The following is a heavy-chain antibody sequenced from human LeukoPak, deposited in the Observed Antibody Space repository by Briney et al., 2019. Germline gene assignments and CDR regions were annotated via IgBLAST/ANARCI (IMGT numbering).Heavy chain of an antibody. D-gene: IGHD1-14*01. CDR3: ARGNHDAFDI. CDR2: INPNSGGT. CDR1: GYTFTGYY. V-gene: IGHV1-2*02. J-gene: IGHJ3*02. Sequence: ASVNVSCKASGYTFTGYYMHWVRQAPGQGLEWMGWINPNSGGTNYARKFQGRVTMTRDTSISTAYMELSRLRSDDTAVYSCARGNHDAFDIWGQGTMVTVAS.